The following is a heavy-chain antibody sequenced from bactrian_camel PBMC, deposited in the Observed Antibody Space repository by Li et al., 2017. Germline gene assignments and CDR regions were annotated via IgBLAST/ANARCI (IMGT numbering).Heavy chain of an antibody. CDR3: AASNLVVQSPNVFRVPSFRF. CDR2: IDTGDGST. V-gene: IGHV3S1*01. CDR1: GYTYRNLR. J-gene: IGHJ4*01. Sequence: QVQLVESGEGSALAGGSLTLSCTASGYTYRNLRLAWFRQAPGKGREEVAAIDTGDGSTYYLNSVEGRFTISHDNAKNTLYLQMNSLKPEDTAIYYCAASNLVVQSPNVFRVPSFRFWGQETQVTVS. D-gene: IGHD7*01.